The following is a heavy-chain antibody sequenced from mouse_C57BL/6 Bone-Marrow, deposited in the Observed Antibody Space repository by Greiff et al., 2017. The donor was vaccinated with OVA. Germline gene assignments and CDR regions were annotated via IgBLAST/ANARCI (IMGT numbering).Heavy chain of an antibody. V-gene: IGHV1-81*01. CDR2: IYPRSGNT. J-gene: IGHJ2*01. Sequence: QVQLQQSGAELARPGASVKLSCKASGYTFTSYGISWVKQRSGQGLEWIGEIYPRSGNTYYNEKFKGKATLTADKSSSTAYMALRSLTSEDSAVYFCAREVYGSSYFDYWGQGTTLTVSS. CDR1: GYTFTSYG. CDR3: AREVYGSSYFDY. D-gene: IGHD1-1*01.